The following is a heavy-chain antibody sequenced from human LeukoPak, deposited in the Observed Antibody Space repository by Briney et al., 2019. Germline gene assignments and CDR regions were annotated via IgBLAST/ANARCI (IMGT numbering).Heavy chain of an antibody. Sequence: SETLSLTCTVSGGSISSYYWSWIRQPPGKGLEWIGYIYTSGSTNYNPALKSRVTISVDTSKNQFSLKLSSVTAADTAVYYCARGPYYDILTGYQPPHYYGMDVWGQGTTVTVSS. J-gene: IGHJ6*02. D-gene: IGHD3-9*01. V-gene: IGHV4-4*09. CDR1: GGSISSYY. CDR2: IYTSGST. CDR3: ARGPYYDILTGYQPPHYYGMDV.